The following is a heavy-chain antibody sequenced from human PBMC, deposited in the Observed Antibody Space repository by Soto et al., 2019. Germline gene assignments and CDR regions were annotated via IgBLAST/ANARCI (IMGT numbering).Heavy chain of an antibody. CDR2: ISASRSTI. Sequence: PGCSIGISCAASGSSLKIYDMGGARKAQGKGLEWVSEISASRSTIDYADSVKGRFTVSRDNAKNSLNLEMHSLRVEDTAIYYCARGENYYETSCYYYTISCYGMGVWGQGTTGTGPS. J-gene: IGHJ6*02. CDR1: GSSLKIYD. V-gene: IGHV3-11*01. CDR3: ARGENYYETSCYYYTISCYGMGV. D-gene: IGHD3-22*01.